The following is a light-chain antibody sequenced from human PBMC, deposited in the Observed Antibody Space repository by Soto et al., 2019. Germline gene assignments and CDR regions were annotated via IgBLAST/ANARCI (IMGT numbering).Light chain of an antibody. CDR1: QSVSRY. J-gene: IGKJ5*01. CDR3: QQRSNWPPIT. V-gene: IGKV3-11*01. Sequence: EIVLTQSPATLSLSPGERATLSCRASQSVSRYLAWYQQQPGQAPRLLIYDASNRATGIPARFSGSGSGTDFTLTLSGLEPEDFAVYYGQQRSNWPPITFGQGTRLEIK. CDR2: DAS.